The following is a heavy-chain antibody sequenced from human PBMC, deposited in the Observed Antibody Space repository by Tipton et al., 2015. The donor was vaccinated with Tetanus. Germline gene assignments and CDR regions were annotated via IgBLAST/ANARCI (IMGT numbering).Heavy chain of an antibody. D-gene: IGHD4-23*01. Sequence: TLSLTCSVSGAPVTSGRHHWSWIRLAPGRGLEWIGFVSDSGSTNYNPSVRGRVAISLDTSKNQFSLELTSVTAADTAVCYCARDSSLGSNSWAFDLWGRGTTVTVSS. V-gene: IGHV4-61*01. J-gene: IGHJ3*01. CDR3: ARDSSLGSNSWAFDL. CDR1: GAPVTSGRHH. CDR2: VSDSGST.